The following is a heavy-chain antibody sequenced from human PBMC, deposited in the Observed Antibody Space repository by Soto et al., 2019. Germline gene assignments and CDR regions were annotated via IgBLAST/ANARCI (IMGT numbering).Heavy chain of an antibody. V-gene: IGHV4-4*02. CDR3: ARSEATALDY. CDR2: IYQSGST. Sequence: SETLSLTCAVSGGSISSSVAWSWVRQPPGQGLEWIGEIYQSGSTNYNPSLKSRVTISVDRSQNHFSLQLTSVTAADTAVYYCARSEATALDYWGQGTLVTVSS. CDR1: GGSISSSVA. J-gene: IGHJ4*02.